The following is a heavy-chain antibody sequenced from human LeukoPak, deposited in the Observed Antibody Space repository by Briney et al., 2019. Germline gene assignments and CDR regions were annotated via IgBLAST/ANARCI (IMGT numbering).Heavy chain of an antibody. V-gene: IGHV4-4*07. D-gene: IGHD3-10*01. J-gene: IGHJ5*02. Sequence: SETLSLTCTVSGGSISSYYWSWSRQPAGKGLGRIGRIYISGSTNYNPSLKRRVNMSVATSKNKFSLRLSSVTAADTAVYYCARDRYGSGSYYKSWFDPWGQGTLVTVSS. CDR2: IYISGST. CDR1: GGSISSYY. CDR3: ARDRYGSGSYYKSWFDP.